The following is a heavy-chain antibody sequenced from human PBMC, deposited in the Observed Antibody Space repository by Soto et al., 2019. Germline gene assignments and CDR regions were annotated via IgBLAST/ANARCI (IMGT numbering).Heavy chain of an antibody. D-gene: IGHD2-2*01. Sequence: QVQLVESGGGVVQPGGSLTLSCAASRFTFSNYGMHWVRQAPGEGLEWVAVISYDGTNHYYADSVRGRFTLSRDNSKNTLYLHMDRLTSDDTAVYYCASDTKTGVVVPGAAKDWGQGTLVAVSS. CDR2: ISYDGTNH. CDR1: RFTFSNYG. V-gene: IGHV3-30*03. J-gene: IGHJ4*02. CDR3: ASDTKTGVVVPGAAKD.